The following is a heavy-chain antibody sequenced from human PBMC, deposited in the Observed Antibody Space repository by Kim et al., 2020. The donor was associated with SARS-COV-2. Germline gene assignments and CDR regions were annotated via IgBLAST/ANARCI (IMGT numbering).Heavy chain of an antibody. D-gene: IGHD3-22*01. V-gene: IGHV1-69*13. CDR2: IIPIFGTA. J-gene: IGHJ4*02. CDR1: GGTFSSYA. CDR3: ARDTSVYYDSSGRFRRSGWSY. Sequence: SVKVSCKASGGTFSSYAISWVRQAPGQGLEWMGGIIPIFGTANYAQKFQGRVTITADESTSTAYMELSSLRSEDTAVYYCARDTSVYYDSSGRFRRSGWSYWGQGTLVTVSS.